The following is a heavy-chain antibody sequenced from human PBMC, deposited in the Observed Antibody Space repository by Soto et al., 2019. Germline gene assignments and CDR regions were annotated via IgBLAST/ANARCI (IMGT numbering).Heavy chain of an antibody. V-gene: IGHV1-2*02. CDR2: INPGNGDT. J-gene: IGHJ4*02. Sequence: VSCPASGYSFTGHYVQWMRQAPGQGLEWMGWINPGNGDTKYAQRFQGRVTMTRDTSISTHYMELSALKSDDTAVYYCARDMHHYYGPASLQGFFDYWGQGTLVTVS. CDR3: ARDMHHYYGPASLQGFFDY. CDR1: GYSFTGHY. D-gene: IGHD3-10*01.